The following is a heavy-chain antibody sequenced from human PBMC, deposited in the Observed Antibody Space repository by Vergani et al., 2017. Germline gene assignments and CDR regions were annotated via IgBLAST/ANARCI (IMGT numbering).Heavy chain of an antibody. D-gene: IGHD3-16*01. CDR1: GFTFSSYA. CDR2: ISGSGGST. Sequence: EVQLLESGGGLVQPGGSLRLSCAASGFTFSSYAMSWVRQAPGKGLEWVSAISGSGGSTYYADSVKGRFTISRDKSKNTLYLHMNNLRAEDTAVYYCAKDSGRYGCFDYWGQGTLVTGAS. CDR3: AKDSGRYGCFDY. J-gene: IGHJ4*02. V-gene: IGHV3-23*01.